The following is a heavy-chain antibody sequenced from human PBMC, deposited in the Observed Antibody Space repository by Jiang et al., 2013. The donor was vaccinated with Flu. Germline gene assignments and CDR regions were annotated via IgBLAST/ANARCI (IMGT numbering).Heavy chain of an antibody. Sequence: QLVESGGGVVQPGRSLRLSCAASGFTFSSYGMHWVRQAPGKGLEWVAVISYDGSNKYYADSVKGRFTISRDNSKNTLYLQMNSLRAEDTAVYYCAKDKGSSGWRYGLGDYWGQGTLVTVSS. V-gene: IGHV3-30*18. CDR3: AKDKGSSGWRYGLGDY. D-gene: IGHD6-19*01. CDR2: ISYDGSNK. J-gene: IGHJ4*02. CDR1: GFTFSSYG.